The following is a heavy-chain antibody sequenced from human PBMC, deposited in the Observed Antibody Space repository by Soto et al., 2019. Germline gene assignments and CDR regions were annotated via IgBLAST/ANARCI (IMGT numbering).Heavy chain of an antibody. J-gene: IGHJ6*02. D-gene: IGHD4-17*01. CDR3: ARAVTSGGIRYYYYGMDV. Sequence: KTSETLSLTCTVSGGSISSYYWSWIRQPPGKGLEWIGYIYYSGSTNYNPSLKSRVTISVDTSKNQFSLKLSSVTAADTAVYYCARAVTSGGIRYYYYGMDVWGQGTTVTVS. CDR1: GGSISSYY. CDR2: IYYSGST. V-gene: IGHV4-59*01.